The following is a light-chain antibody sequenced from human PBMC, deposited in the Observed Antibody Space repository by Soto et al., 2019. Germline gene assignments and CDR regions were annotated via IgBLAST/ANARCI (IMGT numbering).Light chain of an antibody. Sequence: EIVLTPSPGTLSFSPGERATLSCRASQSVSSNYLAWYQQKPGQAPRLLIYGASTRATGIPDRFSGSGSGTDFTLTISRLEPEDFAVYYCQQYGSSPWTFGQGTKVDI. CDR1: QSVSSNY. V-gene: IGKV3-20*01. CDR2: GAS. J-gene: IGKJ1*01. CDR3: QQYGSSPWT.